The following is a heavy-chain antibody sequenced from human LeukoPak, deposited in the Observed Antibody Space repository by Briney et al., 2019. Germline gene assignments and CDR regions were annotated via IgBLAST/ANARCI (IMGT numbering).Heavy chain of an antibody. CDR3: ARHLYGGKSGVDY. CDR1: GYSFATYW. Sequence: PGESLKISCKGSGYSFATYWIGWVRQMPGKGPEWMGIIYPGDSDTRYSPSFQGQVTISADKSISTAYLQWSSLKASDTAMYYCARHLYGGKSGVDYWGQGTLVTVSS. V-gene: IGHV5-51*01. J-gene: IGHJ4*02. CDR2: IYPGDSDT. D-gene: IGHD4-23*01.